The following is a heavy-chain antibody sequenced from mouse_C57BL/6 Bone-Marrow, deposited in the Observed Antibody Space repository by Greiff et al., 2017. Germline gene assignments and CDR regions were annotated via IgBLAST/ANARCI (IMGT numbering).Heavy chain of an antibody. J-gene: IGHJ4*01. CDR3: GRGGGAMEY. CDR2: INPSSGYT. V-gene: IGHV1-7*01. Sequence: VHLVESGAELAKPGASVKLSCKASGYTFTSYWMHWVKQRPGQGLEWIGYINPSSGYTKYNQKFKDKATLTADKSSSTAYMQLSSLTYGDTAVYCSGRGGGAMEYWGKGTSVTVSS. CDR1: GYTFTSYW.